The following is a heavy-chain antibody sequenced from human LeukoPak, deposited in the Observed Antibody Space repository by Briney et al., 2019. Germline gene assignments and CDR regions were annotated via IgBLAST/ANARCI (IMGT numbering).Heavy chain of an antibody. CDR1: GYTFTSYG. Sequence: ASVKVSCKASGYTFTSYGISWVRQAPGQGLEWMGWISAYNGNTNYAQKLQGRVTMTTDTSTSTAYMELRSLRSEDTAVYYCARSRLGYCSGGSCSHDAFDIWGQGTMVTVSS. D-gene: IGHD2-15*01. J-gene: IGHJ3*02. CDR3: ARSRLGYCSGGSCSHDAFDI. CDR2: ISAYNGNT. V-gene: IGHV1-18*01.